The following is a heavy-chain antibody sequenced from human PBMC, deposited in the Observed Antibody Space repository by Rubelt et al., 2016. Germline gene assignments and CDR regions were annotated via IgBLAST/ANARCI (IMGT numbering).Heavy chain of an antibody. CDR2: IWDDGSNK. Sequence: QVQMVESGGGVVQPGRSLRLSCAASGFTFSNYGMHWVRKAPGKGLEWVALIWDDGSNKYYADSVKGRVTIYRETSKNTWYLLMNCLRADDTAVYYCVRDTSVTRVDYWGQGTLVTVSS. CDR3: VRDTSVTRVDY. CDR1: GFTFSNYG. J-gene: IGHJ4*02. D-gene: IGHD4-17*01. V-gene: IGHV3-33*01.